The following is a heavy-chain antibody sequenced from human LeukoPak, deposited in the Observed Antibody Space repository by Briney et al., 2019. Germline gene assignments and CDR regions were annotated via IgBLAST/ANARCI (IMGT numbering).Heavy chain of an antibody. CDR2: ISGSGGST. Sequence: GGSLRLSCAASGFTFSSYAMSWVRQAPGKGLEWVSAISGSGGSTYYADSVKGRCTISRDNSKNTLYLQMDSLRVEDTAVYYYAKVNTLVIPAAPDIVASPEDYWGQGTLLTVSS. J-gene: IGHJ4*02. CDR3: AKVNTLVIPAAPDIVASPEDY. D-gene: IGHD2-2*01. CDR1: GFTFSSYA. V-gene: IGHV3-23*01.